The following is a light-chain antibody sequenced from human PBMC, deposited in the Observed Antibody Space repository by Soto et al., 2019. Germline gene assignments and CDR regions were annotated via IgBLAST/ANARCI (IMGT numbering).Light chain of an antibody. CDR1: QSITIY. J-gene: IGKJ4*01. CDR3: PQSLTTPLT. CDR2: ATS. V-gene: IGKV1-39*01. Sequence: DIQMTQSPSSLSASVGDRVTITCRASQSITIYLNWYQQKPGKAPKLLIFATSSLQSGVPSRLSGSGSGTDFTLTISSLQPEDLATYDCPQSLTTPLTFGGGTQGEIK.